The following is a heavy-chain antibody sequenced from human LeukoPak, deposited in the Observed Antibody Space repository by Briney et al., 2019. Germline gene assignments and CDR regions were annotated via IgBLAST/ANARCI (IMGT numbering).Heavy chain of an antibody. Sequence: SQTLSLTCTVSGGSISSGSYYWSWIRQPAGKGLEWIGRIYTSGSTNYNPSLKSRVTISVDTSKNQFSLKLSSVTAADTAVYYCARDLLNGNWFDPWGQGTLVTVSS. D-gene: IGHD2-21*01. CDR1: GGSISSGSYY. J-gene: IGHJ5*02. CDR3: ARDLLNGNWFDP. CDR2: IYTSGST. V-gene: IGHV4-61*02.